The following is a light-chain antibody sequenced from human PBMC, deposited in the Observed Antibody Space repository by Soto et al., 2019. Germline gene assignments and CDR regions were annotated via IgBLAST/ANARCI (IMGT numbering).Light chain of an antibody. CDR1: QSVSSY. CDR3: QQYGSSPTWT. Sequence: EIVLTQSPATLSLPPGERATLFCRASQSVSSYFAWYQQKPGQAPNLLIYDASNRATGIPARFSGSGSGTDFTLTISRLEPEDSAVYYCQQYGSSPTWTLGQGTKVDIK. J-gene: IGKJ1*01. V-gene: IGKV3-20*01. CDR2: DAS.